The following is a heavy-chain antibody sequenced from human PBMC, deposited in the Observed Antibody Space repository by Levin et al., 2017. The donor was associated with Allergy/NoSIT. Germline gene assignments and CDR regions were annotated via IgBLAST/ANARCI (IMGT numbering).Heavy chain of an antibody. CDR3: TYYVWGTLDY. CDR2: IKSKTDGGTT. V-gene: IGHV3-15*01. J-gene: IGHJ4*02. CDR1: GFTFSNAW. Sequence: LSLTCAASGFTFSNAWMSWVRPAPGKGLEWVGRIKSKTDGGTTDYAAPVKGRFTISRDDSKNTLYLQMNSLKTEDTAVYYCTYYVWGTLDYWGQGTLVTVSS. D-gene: IGHD3-16*01.